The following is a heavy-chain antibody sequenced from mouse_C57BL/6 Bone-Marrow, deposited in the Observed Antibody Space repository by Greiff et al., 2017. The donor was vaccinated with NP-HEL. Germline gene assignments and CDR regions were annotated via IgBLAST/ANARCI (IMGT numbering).Heavy chain of an antibody. Sequence: EVKLEESGPGLVKPSQSLSLTCSVTGYSITSGYYWNWIRQFPGNKLEWMGYISYDGSNNYNPSLKNRISITRDTSKNQFFLKLNSVTTEDTATYYCAREGTVVAKGFAYWGQGTLVTVSA. D-gene: IGHD1-1*01. CDR2: ISYDGSN. J-gene: IGHJ3*01. CDR3: AREGTVVAKGFAY. CDR1: GYSITSGYY. V-gene: IGHV3-6*01.